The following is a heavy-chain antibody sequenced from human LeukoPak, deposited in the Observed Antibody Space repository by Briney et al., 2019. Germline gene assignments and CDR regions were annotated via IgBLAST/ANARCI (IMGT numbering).Heavy chain of an antibody. Sequence: SETLSLTCTVSGGSISRYYWGWIRQPPGKGLEWIGSIFYSESAYHNPSLRSRVTISLDTSKNQFSLNLRSATAADTAVYYCASSSWSGSYFDYWGQGTLVTVSS. CDR2: IFYSESA. D-gene: IGHD6-13*01. V-gene: IGHV4-38-2*02. J-gene: IGHJ4*02. CDR1: GGSISRYY. CDR3: ASSSWSGSYFDY.